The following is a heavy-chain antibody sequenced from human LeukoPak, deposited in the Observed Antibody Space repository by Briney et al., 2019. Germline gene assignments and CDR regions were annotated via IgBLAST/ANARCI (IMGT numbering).Heavy chain of an antibody. J-gene: IGHJ4*02. CDR2: IIPIFGTA. CDR3: ARQGNYDSSGYYYY. V-gene: IGHV1-69*01. Sequence: GSSVKVSCKASGGTFSSYAISWVRQAPGQGLEWMGGIIPIFGTANYAQKFQGRVTITADESTSTACMELSSLRSEDTAVYYCARQGNYDSSGYYYYWGQGTLVTVSS. CDR1: GGTFSSYA. D-gene: IGHD3-22*01.